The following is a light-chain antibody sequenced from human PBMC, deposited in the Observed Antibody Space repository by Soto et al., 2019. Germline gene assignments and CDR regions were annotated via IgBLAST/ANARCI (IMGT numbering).Light chain of an antibody. CDR3: QQLNSYPFT. J-gene: IGKJ3*01. V-gene: IGKV1-9*01. CDR2: AAS. Sequence: DIPLTQSPSFLSASVGDRVTITCRASQGISSYLAWYQQKPGKAPKLLIYAASTLQSGVPSRFSGSGSGTEFTLTIISLQPEDFATYYCQQLNSYPFTFGPWTKVDIK. CDR1: QGISSY.